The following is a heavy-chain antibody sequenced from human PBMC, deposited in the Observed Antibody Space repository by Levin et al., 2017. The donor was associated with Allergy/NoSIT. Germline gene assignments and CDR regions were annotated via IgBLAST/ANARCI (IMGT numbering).Heavy chain of an antibody. J-gene: IGHJ4*02. CDR3: ARVFNSRSYQGSYDY. Sequence: PGGSLRLSCAASGFTFSAYWMHWVRQAPGKGLVWVSRIKNDGSTTTYASAVKGRFTISRDNAKNTVYLELNSLRVEDTAVYFCARVFNSRSYQGSYDYWGQGTLVTVAS. CDR2: IKNDGSTT. D-gene: IGHD3-16*02. V-gene: IGHV3-74*03. CDR1: GFTFSAYW.